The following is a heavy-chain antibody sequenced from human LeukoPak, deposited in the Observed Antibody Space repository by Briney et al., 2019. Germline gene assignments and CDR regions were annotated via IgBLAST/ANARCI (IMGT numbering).Heavy chain of an antibody. Sequence: PGGSLRLSCAASGFTFSGYTMNWVHQAPGRGLEWVASISSSSSHIIYADSAKGRFTISRDNAKNLLFLQMNTLRAEDTAVYYCARDPDYGDGSEVPCYWGQGTLVTVSS. CDR2: ISSSSSHI. D-gene: IGHD4-17*01. V-gene: IGHV3-21*06. CDR1: GFTFSGYT. J-gene: IGHJ4*02. CDR3: ARDPDYGDGSEVPCY.